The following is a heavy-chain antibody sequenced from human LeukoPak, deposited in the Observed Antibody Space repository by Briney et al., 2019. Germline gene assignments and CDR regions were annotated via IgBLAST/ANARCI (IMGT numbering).Heavy chain of an antibody. J-gene: IGHJ4*02. D-gene: IGHD3-22*01. CDR3: ARGQEYYYDSSAYSKSDY. Sequence: GASLRLSCSASGFTFSHYYMSWIRQAPGNGLEWVSYISSGGSDTNHAHSVKGRFTISRDNTKNSLYLQMNSLRAEDTALYYCARGQEYYYDSSAYSKSDYWGQGTLVTVSS. CDR2: ISSGGSDT. CDR1: GFTFSHYY. V-gene: IGHV3-11*06.